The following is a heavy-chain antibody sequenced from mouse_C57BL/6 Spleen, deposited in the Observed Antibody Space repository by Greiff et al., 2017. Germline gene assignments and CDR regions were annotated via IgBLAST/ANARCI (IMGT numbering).Heavy chain of an antibody. CDR2: ISSGSSTI. CDR3: ARITTVLYYAMDY. D-gene: IGHD1-1*01. J-gene: IGHJ4*01. CDR1: GFTFSDYG. Sequence: VQLQQSGGGLVKPGGSLKLSCAASGFTFSDYGMHWVRQAPEKGLEWVAYISSGSSTIYYADTVKGRSTISRDNAKNTLFLQMTSLRSEDTAMYYCARITTVLYYAMDYWGQGTSVTVSS. V-gene: IGHV5-17*01.